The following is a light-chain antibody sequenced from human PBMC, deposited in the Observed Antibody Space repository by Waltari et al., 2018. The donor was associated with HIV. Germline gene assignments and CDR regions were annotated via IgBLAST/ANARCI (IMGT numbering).Light chain of an antibody. CDR3: QVWDNNSEHPGVV. J-gene: IGLJ2*01. CDR2: YDT. Sequence: SYVLTQPPSVSVAPGKTARTTCGGNNIESISVNWYQQRPGQAPVLVIYYDTDRPSGIPERFSGSNAGNTATLTISRVEAGDDADYYCQVWDNNSEHPGVVFGGGTKLTVL. CDR1: NIESIS. V-gene: IGLV3-21*04.